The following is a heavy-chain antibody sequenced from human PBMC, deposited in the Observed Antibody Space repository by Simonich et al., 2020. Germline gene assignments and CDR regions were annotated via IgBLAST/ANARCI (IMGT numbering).Heavy chain of an antibody. Sequence: QVQLVQSGAEVKKPGASVKVSCKASGYTFTGYYMHWVRQAPGKGLEWRGWINHNRGGTNYAQKFKGSVTRARNTSISTAYMELSRLRSDDTAVYYCARVRFEAFDIWGQGTMVTVSS. CDR1: GYTFTGYY. CDR3: ARVRFEAFDI. J-gene: IGHJ3*02. V-gene: IGHV1-2*02. CDR2: INHNRGGT.